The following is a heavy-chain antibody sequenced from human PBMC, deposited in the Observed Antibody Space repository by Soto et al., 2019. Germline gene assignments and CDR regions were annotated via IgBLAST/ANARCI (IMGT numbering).Heavy chain of an antibody. Sequence: GGSLRLSCAASGFTFSSYAMSCVRQAPGKGLEWVSAISGSGGSTYYADSVKGRFTISRDNSKNTLYLQMNSLRAEDTAVYYCAKGPPAALYYYYGMDVWGQGTTVTVSS. CDR3: AKGPPAALYYYYGMDV. CDR2: ISGSGGST. D-gene: IGHD2-2*01. J-gene: IGHJ6*02. V-gene: IGHV3-23*01. CDR1: GFTFSSYA.